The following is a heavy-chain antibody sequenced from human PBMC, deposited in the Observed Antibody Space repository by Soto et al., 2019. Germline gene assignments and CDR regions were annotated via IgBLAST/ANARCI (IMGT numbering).Heavy chain of an antibody. CDR3: ARWRPSGFWSGYYQQARWFDP. Sequence: SETLSLTCAVYGGSFSGYYWSWIRQPPGKGLEWIGEINHSGSTNYNPSLKSRVTISVDTSKNQFSLELSSVTAADTAVYYCARWRPSGFWSGYYQQARWFDPWGQGTLVTVSS. D-gene: IGHD3-3*01. CDR2: INHSGST. CDR1: GGSFSGYY. J-gene: IGHJ5*02. V-gene: IGHV4-34*01.